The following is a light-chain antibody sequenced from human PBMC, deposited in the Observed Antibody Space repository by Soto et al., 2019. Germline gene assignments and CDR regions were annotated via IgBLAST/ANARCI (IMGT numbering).Light chain of an antibody. J-gene: IGKJ4*01. CDR3: QQRASWPLT. V-gene: IGKV3-11*01. CDR1: QYVGSY. CDR2: DAS. Sequence: EIVLTQSPATLSLSPGERATLSCRANQYVGSYSAWYQLRPGQGPRLLIFDASSRATGIPDRVSGSGSGTDFTLTISRLEPEDFAVYYCQQRASWPLTFGGGTKVEIK.